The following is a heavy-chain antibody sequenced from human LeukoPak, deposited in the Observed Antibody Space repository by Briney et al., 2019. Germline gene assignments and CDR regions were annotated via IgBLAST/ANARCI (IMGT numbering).Heavy chain of an antibody. D-gene: IGHD3-16*01. Sequence: GGSLRLSCAASGFTFSSYWMNWARQAPGKGLEWVASINHNGNVNHYVDSVKGRFTISRDNAKNSLYLQMSNLRAEDTAVYFCARGGGLDVWGQGATVTVSS. CDR3: ARGGGLDV. CDR1: GFTFSSYW. J-gene: IGHJ6*02. CDR2: INHNGNVN. V-gene: IGHV3-7*03.